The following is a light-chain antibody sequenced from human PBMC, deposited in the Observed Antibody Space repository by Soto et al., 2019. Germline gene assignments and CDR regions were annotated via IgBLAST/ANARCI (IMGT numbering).Light chain of an antibody. CDR1: QSIIHF. Sequence: DIQMTQSPPSLSASVGDKVNITCRPSQSIIHFLNWYQQKPGKAPKLLIYNASSLQSGVPSRFSGSGSETHFTLTISSLQPEDSATYFCQQSYTPTHTLGQGTKLEIK. J-gene: IGKJ2*01. CDR2: NAS. CDR3: QQSYTPTHT. V-gene: IGKV1-39*01.